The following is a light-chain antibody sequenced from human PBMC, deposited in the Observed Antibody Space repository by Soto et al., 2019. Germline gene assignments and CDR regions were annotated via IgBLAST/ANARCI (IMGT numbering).Light chain of an antibody. Sequence: DIQMTQSRSSLSASVGDRVTITCRASQSISSYLNWYQQKPGQAPKPLSKPASSLQSGFPARFSGSGSGTDFTLTISSLQPEDFATYDCQQSYSTPWTFGQGTKV. CDR2: PAS. CDR3: QQSYSTPWT. V-gene: IGKV1-39*01. J-gene: IGKJ1*01. CDR1: QSISSY.